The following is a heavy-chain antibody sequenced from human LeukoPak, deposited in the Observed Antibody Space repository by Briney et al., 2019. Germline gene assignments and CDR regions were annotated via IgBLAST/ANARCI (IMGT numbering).Heavy chain of an antibody. D-gene: IGHD3-16*02. CDR1: GFIVSTNY. CDR2: SYSGGSS. CDR3: AREEHYRRYFAL. Sequence: PGGSLRLSCAASGFIVSTNYMSWVRQAPGKGLEWVSVSYSGGSSYYADSVKGRFTISRDNSKNTLYLQMNSLRAEDTAVYFCAREEHYRRYFALWGRGTLVTVSS. V-gene: IGHV3-53*01. J-gene: IGHJ2*01.